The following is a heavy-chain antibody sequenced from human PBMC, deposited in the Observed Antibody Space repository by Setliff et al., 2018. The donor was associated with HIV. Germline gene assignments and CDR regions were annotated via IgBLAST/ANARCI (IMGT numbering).Heavy chain of an antibody. D-gene: IGHD1-7*01. CDR2: IYTSGST. J-gene: IGHJ4*02. CDR3: ARENRIMGSRTFDF. CDR1: GGSISSGSYY. Sequence: SETLSLTCTVSGGSISSGSYYWSWIRQPAGKGLEWIGHIYTSGSTNYNPSLKSRVTISVDTSKNQFSLKLSSVTAADTAVYYCARENRIMGSRTFDFWGRGTLVTVSS. V-gene: IGHV4-61*09.